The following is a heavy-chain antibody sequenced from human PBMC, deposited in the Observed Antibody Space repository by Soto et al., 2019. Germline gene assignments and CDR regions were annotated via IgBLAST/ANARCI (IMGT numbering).Heavy chain of an antibody. CDR1: GGSFSGYY. CDR3: ARGRLGDSSSSWGPYFDY. CDR2: INHSGST. V-gene: IGHV4-34*01. Sequence: SETLSLTCAVYGGSFSGYYWSWIRQPPGKGLEWIGEINHSGSTNYNPSLKSRVTISVDTSKNQFSLKLSSVTAADTAVYYCARGRLGDSSSSWGPYFDYWGQGTLVTVSS. D-gene: IGHD6-6*01. J-gene: IGHJ4*02.